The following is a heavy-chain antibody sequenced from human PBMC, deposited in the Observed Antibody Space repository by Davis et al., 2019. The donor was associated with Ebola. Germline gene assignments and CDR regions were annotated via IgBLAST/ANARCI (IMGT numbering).Heavy chain of an antibody. J-gene: IGHJ4*02. Sequence: GESLKISCAASGFTFSSYWMSWVRQAPGKGLEWVANIKQDGSEKYYVDSVKGRFTISRDNAKNSLYLQMNSLRAEDTAVYYCARYSSSCFDYWGQGTLVTVSS. V-gene: IGHV3-7*01. D-gene: IGHD6-6*01. CDR2: IKQDGSEK. CDR3: ARYSSSCFDY. CDR1: GFTFSSYW.